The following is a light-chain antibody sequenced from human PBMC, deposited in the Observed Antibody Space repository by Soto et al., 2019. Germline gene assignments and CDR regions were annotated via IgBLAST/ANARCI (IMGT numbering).Light chain of an antibody. CDR2: GTS. Sequence: EIVMTQSPATMSVSPGERASLSCRASQTVSRNLAWYQQKPGQTPRLLIYGTSTRATGVPARFSAIGSGTEFTLTISSLQSEYFAVYYCQQYHNWPLTFGGGTKVEI. CDR1: QTVSRN. J-gene: IGKJ4*01. CDR3: QQYHNWPLT. V-gene: IGKV3-15*01.